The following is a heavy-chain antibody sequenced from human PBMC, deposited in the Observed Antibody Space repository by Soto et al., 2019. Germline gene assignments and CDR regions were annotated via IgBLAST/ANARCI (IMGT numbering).Heavy chain of an antibody. J-gene: IGHJ4*02. CDR1: GFTFSSNA. CDR2: ISSSSYI. CDR3: ARAPIAAAGYFDY. V-gene: IGHV3-21*01. Sequence: PGGSLRLSCAASGFTFSSNAMSWVRQAPGKGLEWVSGISSSSYIYYADSVKGRFTISRDNAKNSLYLQMNSLRAEDTAVYYCARAPIAAAGYFDYWGQGTLVTVSS. D-gene: IGHD6-13*01.